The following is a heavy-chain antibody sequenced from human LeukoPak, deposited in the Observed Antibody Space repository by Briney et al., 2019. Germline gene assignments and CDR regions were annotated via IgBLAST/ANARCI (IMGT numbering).Heavy chain of an antibody. CDR2: TSAYIGNT. D-gene: IGHD3-22*01. J-gene: IGHJ4*02. CDR1: GYTFTSYG. V-gene: IGHV1-18*01. Sequence: ASVKVSCKASGYTFTSYGISWVRQAPGQGLEWMGWTSAYIGNTNYAQKLQGRVTMTTDTSTSTAYMELRSLRSDDTAVYYCARHSHYYDSSGYDYWGQGTLVTVSS. CDR3: ARHSHYYDSSGYDY.